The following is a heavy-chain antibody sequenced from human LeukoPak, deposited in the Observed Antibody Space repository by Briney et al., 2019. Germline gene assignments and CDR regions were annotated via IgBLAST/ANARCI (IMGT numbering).Heavy chain of an antibody. CDR3: ARVRSSGVYYNYALDV. V-gene: IGHV3-30-3*01. Sequence: PGGSLRLSCAASGFTFSSYAMNWVRQAPGKGLEWVATITNDGSNKFSADSVKGRFTISRDNSKNKLYVQMNSLRADDTAVYYCARVRSSGVYYNYALDVWGRGTTVTVSS. CDR1: GFTFSSYA. J-gene: IGHJ6*02. CDR2: ITNDGSNK. D-gene: IGHD6-19*01.